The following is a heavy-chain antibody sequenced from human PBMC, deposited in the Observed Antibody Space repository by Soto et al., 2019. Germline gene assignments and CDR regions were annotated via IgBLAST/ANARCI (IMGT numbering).Heavy chain of an antibody. CDR3: ARGVIADIFDY. V-gene: IGHV1-3*01. CDR2: INAGNGNT. J-gene: IGHJ4*02. Sequence: QVQLVQSGAEVKKPGASVKVSCKTSGHTFTSYAMHWVRQAPGQRLEWMGWINAGNGNTNYSQNFQGRVTITRDTSASTTYMELNSLRSEDTAVYYCARGVIADIFDYWGQGTLVTVSS. CDR1: GHTFTSYA. D-gene: IGHD2-15*01.